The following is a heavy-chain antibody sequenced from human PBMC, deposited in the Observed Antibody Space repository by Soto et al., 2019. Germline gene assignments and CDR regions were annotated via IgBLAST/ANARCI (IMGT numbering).Heavy chain of an antibody. Sequence: PGGSLRLSCAASGFTFSSYAMSWVRQAPGKGLEWVSAISGSGGSTYYADSVKGRFTISRDNSKNTLYLQMNSLRAEDTAVYYCAKDWSWARIHGLGFLEWPYYYYGMDVWGQGTTVTVSS. CDR1: GFTFSSYA. D-gene: IGHD3-3*01. V-gene: IGHV3-23*01. CDR2: ISGSGGST. CDR3: AKDWSWARIHGLGFLEWPYYYYGMDV. J-gene: IGHJ6*02.